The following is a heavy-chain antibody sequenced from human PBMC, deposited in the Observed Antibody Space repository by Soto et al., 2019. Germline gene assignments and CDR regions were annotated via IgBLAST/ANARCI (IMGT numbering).Heavy chain of an antibody. Sequence: GVSLRLSCAASGFTFSSYAMSWVRQAPGKGLEWVSAISGSGGSTYYADSVKGRFTISRDNSKNTLYLQMNSLRAEDTAVYYCARDPSMAHPYGMDVWGQGTTVTVSS. CDR2: ISGSGGST. J-gene: IGHJ6*02. CDR3: ARDPSMAHPYGMDV. CDR1: GFTFSSYA. V-gene: IGHV3-23*01. D-gene: IGHD6-6*01.